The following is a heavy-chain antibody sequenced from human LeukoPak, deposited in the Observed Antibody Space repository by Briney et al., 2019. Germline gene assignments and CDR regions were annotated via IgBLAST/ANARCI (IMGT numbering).Heavy chain of an antibody. D-gene: IGHD2-21*02. J-gene: IGHJ3*02. V-gene: IGHV1-46*01. Sequence: ASVKLSCKASGYTFTRYYMHWVRQAPGQGLEWMGIINPSGGSTSYAQKFQGRVTMTRDTSTSTVYMELSSLRSEDTAIYHCARVGCGGDCYADAFDIWGQGTMVAVSS. CDR2: INPSGGST. CDR3: ARVGCGGDCYADAFDI. CDR1: GYTFTRYY.